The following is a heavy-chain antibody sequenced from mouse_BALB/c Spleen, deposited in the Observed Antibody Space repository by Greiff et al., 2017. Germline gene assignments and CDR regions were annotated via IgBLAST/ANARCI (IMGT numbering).Heavy chain of an antibody. Sequence: QVQLKQPGAELVKPGASVKLSCKASGYTFTSYWMHWVKQRPGQGLEWIGEINPSNGRTNYNEKFKSKATLTVDKSSSTAYMQLSSLTSEDSAVYYCARLVGRGYFDYWGQGTTLTVSS. CDR1: GYTFTSYW. J-gene: IGHJ2*01. V-gene: IGHV1S81*02. CDR2: INPSNGRT. D-gene: IGHD1-1*02. CDR3: ARLVGRGYFDY.